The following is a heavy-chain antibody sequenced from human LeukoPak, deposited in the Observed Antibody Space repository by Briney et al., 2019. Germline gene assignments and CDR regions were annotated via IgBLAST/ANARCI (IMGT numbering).Heavy chain of an antibody. CDR1: GGSFNSFF. CDR2: IYTSGNT. D-gene: IGHD3-10*01. Sequence: SETLTLTCTVSGGSFNSFFWSWVRQPPGKGLEWIGYIYTSGNTYYSPSLKSRVTISLDTSKNQLSLRLISVTAADTAVYYCARRGTWFDPWGQGTLVTVSS. CDR3: ARRGTWFDP. J-gene: IGHJ5*02. V-gene: IGHV4-4*09.